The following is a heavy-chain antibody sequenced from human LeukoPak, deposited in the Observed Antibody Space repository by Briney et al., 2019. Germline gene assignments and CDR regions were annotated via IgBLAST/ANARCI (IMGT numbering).Heavy chain of an antibody. J-gene: IGHJ4*02. CDR2: ISSNGGST. Sequence: GGSLRLSCSASGFTFSSYAMHWVRQAPGKGLEYVSAISSNGGSTYYADSVKGRFTTSRDNSKNTLYLQMSSLRAEDTAVYYCVKDPTSGTTYQGYWGQGTLVTVSS. CDR3: VKDPTSGTTYQGY. CDR1: GFTFSSYA. V-gene: IGHV3-64D*09. D-gene: IGHD1-7*01.